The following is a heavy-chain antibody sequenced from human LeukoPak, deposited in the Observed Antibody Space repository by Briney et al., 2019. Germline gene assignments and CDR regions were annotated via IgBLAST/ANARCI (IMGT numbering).Heavy chain of an antibody. CDR3: ARSAGIVVVVAAPRAFDI. Sequence: SVKVSCKASGGTFSSYAISWVRQAPGQGLEWMGGIIPIFGTANYAQKFQGRVTITTDESTSTAYMELSSLRSEDTAVYYCARSAGIVVVVAAPRAFDIWGQGTMVTVSS. V-gene: IGHV1-69*05. J-gene: IGHJ3*02. CDR2: IIPIFGTA. D-gene: IGHD2-15*01. CDR1: GGTFSSYA.